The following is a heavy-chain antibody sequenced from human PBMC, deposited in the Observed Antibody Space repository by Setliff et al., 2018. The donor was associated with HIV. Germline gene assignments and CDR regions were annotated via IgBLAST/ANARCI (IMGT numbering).Heavy chain of an antibody. Sequence: PGESLKISCKASGYNFAIYWIGWVRQMPGKGLEWMGAIYGGDSETRYSPSFQGQVTITADTSTGTAYLQWSSLKASDTATYYCARGIAALTASFDYWGQGSLVTVSS. CDR1: GYNFAIYW. CDR2: IYGGDSET. CDR3: ARGIAALTASFDY. J-gene: IGHJ4*02. V-gene: IGHV5-51*01. D-gene: IGHD2-21*02.